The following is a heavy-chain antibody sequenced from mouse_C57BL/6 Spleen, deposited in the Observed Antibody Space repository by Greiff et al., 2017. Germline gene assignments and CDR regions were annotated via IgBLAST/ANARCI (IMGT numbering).Heavy chain of an antibody. CDR2: IDPSDSYT. V-gene: IGHV1-69*01. CDR1: GYTFTSYW. Sequence: QVQLQQPGAELVMPGASVKLSCKASGYTFTSYWMHWVKQRPGQGLEWIGEIDPSDSYTNYNQKFKGKSTLTVDKSSSTAYMQLSSLTSEASAVYCCARCPNTGYCDYWGQGTSLTVSS. CDR3: ARCPNTGYCDY. D-gene: IGHD4-1*01. J-gene: IGHJ2*03.